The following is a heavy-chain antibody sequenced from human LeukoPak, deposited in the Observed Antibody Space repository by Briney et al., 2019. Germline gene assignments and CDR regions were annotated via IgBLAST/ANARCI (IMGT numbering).Heavy chain of an antibody. Sequence: GGSLRLSCAPSGFTFDDYGMSWVRQAPGKGLEWVSGINWNGGSTGYADSVKGRFTISRDNAKNSLYLQMNSLRAEDTALYYCVRAVGGSSLGSWGQGTLVTVSS. D-gene: IGHD6-13*01. CDR3: VRAVGGSSLGS. V-gene: IGHV3-20*04. CDR2: INWNGGST. CDR1: GFTFDDYG. J-gene: IGHJ5*02.